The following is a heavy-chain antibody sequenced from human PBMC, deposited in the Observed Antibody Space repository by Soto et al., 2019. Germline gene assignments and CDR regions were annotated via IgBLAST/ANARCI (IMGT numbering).Heavy chain of an antibody. V-gene: IGHV1-69*13. Sequence: SVKVSCKASGDTFSTYAIGWVRQAPGQGLEWMGGFIPMFGIANYAQRFQDRVTITADESTSTVYMDLSSLRSEDTAVYYCARDQRPHPERRADAFDIWGQGTMVTVSS. CDR2: FIPMFGIA. J-gene: IGHJ3*02. CDR3: ARDQRPHPERRADAFDI. CDR1: GDTFSTYA.